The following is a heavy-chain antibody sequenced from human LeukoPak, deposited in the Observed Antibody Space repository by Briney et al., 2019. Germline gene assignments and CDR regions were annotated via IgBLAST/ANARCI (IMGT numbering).Heavy chain of an antibody. CDR1: GGSISNSSYY. CDR3: ARHRWMEVYGSGSYYVDY. CDR2: IYYSGST. V-gene: IGHV4-39*01. Sequence: PSETLSLTCTVSGGSISNSSYYWGWIRQPPGKGLEWIGAIYYSGSTYFDPSLKSRVTMSVDTSKNQFSLKLSSVTAADTAVYYCARHRWMEVYGSGSYYVDYWGQGTLVTVSS. J-gene: IGHJ4*02. D-gene: IGHD3-10*01.